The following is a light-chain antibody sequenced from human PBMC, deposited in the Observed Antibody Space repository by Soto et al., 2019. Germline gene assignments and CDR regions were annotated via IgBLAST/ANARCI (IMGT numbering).Light chain of an antibody. CDR2: KAS. V-gene: IGKV1-5*03. J-gene: IGKJ1*01. Sequence: DIQMTQSPSTLSASIGDRVTITCRASQNISNWLAWYQQRPGKAPNLLIYKASNLKSGVPSRFSGSGSGTEFTLTISSLQPDDFATYYGQQPRTFGQGTKVEIK. CDR1: QNISNW. CDR3: QQPRT.